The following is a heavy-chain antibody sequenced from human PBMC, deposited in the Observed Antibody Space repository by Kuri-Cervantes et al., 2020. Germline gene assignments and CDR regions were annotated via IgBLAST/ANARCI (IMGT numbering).Heavy chain of an antibody. CDR1: GYTFTYRY. Sequence: SVKVSCKASGYTFTYRYLHWVRQAPGQGLEWMGGIIPIFGTANYAQKFQGRVTITADKSTSTAYMELSSLRSEDTAVYYCATAVFTGYYYMDVWGKGTTVTVSS. D-gene: IGHD4-11*01. CDR2: IIPIFGTA. V-gene: IGHV1-69*06. J-gene: IGHJ6*03. CDR3: ATAVFTGYYYMDV.